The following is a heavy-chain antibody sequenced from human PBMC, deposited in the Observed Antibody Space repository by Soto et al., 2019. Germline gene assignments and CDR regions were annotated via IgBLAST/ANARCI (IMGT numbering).Heavy chain of an antibody. V-gene: IGHV3-7*03. J-gene: IGHJ2*01. CDR1: GFTFSSYW. CDR3: ARGDGDYAGSYWYFDL. D-gene: IGHD4-17*01. CDR2: IKQDGSEK. Sequence: EVQLVESGGGLVQPGGSLRLSCAASGFTFSSYWMSWVRQAPGKGLEWVANIKQDGSEKYYVDSVKGRLTISRDNAKNSLYLQMNSLRAEDTAVYYCARGDGDYAGSYWYFDLWGRGTLVTVSS.